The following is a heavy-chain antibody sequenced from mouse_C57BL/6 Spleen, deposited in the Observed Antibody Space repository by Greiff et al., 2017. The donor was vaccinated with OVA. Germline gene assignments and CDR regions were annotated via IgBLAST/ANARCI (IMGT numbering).Heavy chain of an antibody. CDR3: ARGGYGSSYVGYAMDY. CDR2: IYPRDGST. Sequence: QVQLQQSDAELVKPGASVKISCKVSGYTFTDHTIHWMKQRPEQGLEWIGYIYPRDGSTKYNEKLKGKSTLTADKSSSTAYLQLNSLTSEDSAVYFCARGGYGSSYVGYAMDYWGQGTSGTVSS. J-gene: IGHJ4*01. V-gene: IGHV1-78*01. CDR1: GYTFTDHT. D-gene: IGHD1-1*01.